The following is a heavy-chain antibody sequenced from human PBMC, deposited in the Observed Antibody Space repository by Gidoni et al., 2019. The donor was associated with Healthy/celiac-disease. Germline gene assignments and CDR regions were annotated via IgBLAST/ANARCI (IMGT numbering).Heavy chain of an antibody. CDR1: GGSFSGSY. CDR3: ARGQRKWLNY. J-gene: IGHJ4*02. CDR2: INHSGST. D-gene: IGHD6-19*01. Sequence: QVQLQPWRAGLSMPSATLSLPCAVYGGSFSGSYWSWIRQPPGKGPEWIGEINHSGSTNYNPSLKSRVTISVDTSKNQFSLKLSSVTAADTAVYYCARGQRKWLNYWGQGTLVTVSS. V-gene: IGHV4-34*01.